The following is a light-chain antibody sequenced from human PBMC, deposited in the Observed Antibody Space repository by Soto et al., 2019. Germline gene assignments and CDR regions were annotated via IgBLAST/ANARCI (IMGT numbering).Light chain of an antibody. CDR3: QQRHMWPIT. V-gene: IGKV3-15*01. CDR1: QSLSTN. Sequence: EIVLTHCSATLSVSQGERATLSCRASQSLSTNLAWYQQKPGQAPRLLIYGASTRATGTPTRFSGSGSGTKFTLTISILEPEDSAVYYCQQRHMWPITFGQGTRLEIK. J-gene: IGKJ5*01. CDR2: GAS.